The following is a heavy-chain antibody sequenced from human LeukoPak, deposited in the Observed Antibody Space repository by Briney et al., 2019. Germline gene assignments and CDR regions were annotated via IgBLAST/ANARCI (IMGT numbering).Heavy chain of an antibody. V-gene: IGHV4-38-2*02. J-gene: IGHJ4*02. CDR3: AGRIWFGELYGDFDY. Sequence: SSETWSLTCTVSGGSINNYYWGWVRQPPGKGLEWIGSLFHSGSTYYNPSLKSRVTISVDTSKNQFSLKLSSVTAADTAVYYCAGRIWFGELYGDFDYWGQGTLVAVSS. CDR2: LFHSGST. CDR1: GGSINNYY. D-gene: IGHD3-10*01.